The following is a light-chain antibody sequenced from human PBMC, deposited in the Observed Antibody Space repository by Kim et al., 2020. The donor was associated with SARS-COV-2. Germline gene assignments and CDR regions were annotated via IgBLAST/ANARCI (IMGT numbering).Light chain of an antibody. J-gene: IGLJ1*01. Sequence: QSALTQPASVSGSPGQSITISCTGTISDVGAYNSVSWYQQHPGKDPKLMIYAVSKRPSGVSNRFSASKSGNTASLTISGLQAEDEADYYCSSYTSNTPYVFGTGTKVTVL. V-gene: IGLV2-14*01. CDR3: SSYTSNTPYV. CDR2: AVS. CDR1: ISDVGAYNS.